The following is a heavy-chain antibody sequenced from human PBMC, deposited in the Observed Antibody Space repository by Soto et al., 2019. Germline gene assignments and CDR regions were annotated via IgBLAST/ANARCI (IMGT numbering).Heavy chain of an antibody. CDR3: ARVCYDILAGFDAFDI. Sequence: SETLSLTCTVSGGSISSGGYYWSWIRQHPGKGLGWIGYIYYSGSTYYNPSLKSRVTISVDTSKNQFSLKLSSVTAADTAVYYCARVCYDILAGFDAFDIWGQGTMVTVSS. D-gene: IGHD3-9*01. V-gene: IGHV4-31*03. CDR1: GGSISSGGYY. CDR2: IYYSGST. J-gene: IGHJ3*02.